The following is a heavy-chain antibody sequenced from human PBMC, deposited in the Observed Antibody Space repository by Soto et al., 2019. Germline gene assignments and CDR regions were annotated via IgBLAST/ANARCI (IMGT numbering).Heavy chain of an antibody. CDR3: ARATTVTSSFFYYGLDV. CDR1: GGSISNDDYY. Sequence: SETLSLTCSVSGGSISNDDYYWTWIRQPPGKGLEWIGHIYYNGDTYYNPSLKSRLTMSLDTSQNQFSLHLTSVIAADSASYFCARATTVTSSFFYYGLDVWGQGTTVTVSS. V-gene: IGHV4-30-4*08. CDR2: IYYNGDT. D-gene: IGHD4-17*01. J-gene: IGHJ6*02.